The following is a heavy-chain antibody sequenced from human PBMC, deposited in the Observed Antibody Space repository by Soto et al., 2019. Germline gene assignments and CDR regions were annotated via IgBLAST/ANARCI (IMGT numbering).Heavy chain of an antibody. V-gene: IGHV4-59*08. CDR1: GGSISSYY. J-gene: IGHJ4*02. CDR2: IYYSGST. Sequence: PSETLSLTCTVSGGSISSYYWSWIRQPPGKGLEWIGYIYYSGSTNYNPSLKSRVTISVDTSKNQFSLKLSSVTAADTAVYYCARHTIRFPFDYWGQGTLVTVSS. CDR3: ARHTIRFPFDY. D-gene: IGHD3-3*01.